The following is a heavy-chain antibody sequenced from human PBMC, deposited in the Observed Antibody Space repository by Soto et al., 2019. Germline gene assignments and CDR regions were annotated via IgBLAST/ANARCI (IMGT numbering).Heavy chain of an antibody. CDR3: TTGIYYDILTGYHNVAY. J-gene: IGHJ4*02. Sequence: SLRLSCVASGFNLSHPWMTWVRQAAGKGLEWVGRIKSKTDGGTADYAAPVKGRATISRDDSKKTVYLQMNSLKTEDTAVYYCTTGIYYDILTGYHNVAYWGQGALVTVSS. CDR2: IKSKTDGGTA. CDR1: GFNLSHPW. V-gene: IGHV3-15*01. D-gene: IGHD3-9*01.